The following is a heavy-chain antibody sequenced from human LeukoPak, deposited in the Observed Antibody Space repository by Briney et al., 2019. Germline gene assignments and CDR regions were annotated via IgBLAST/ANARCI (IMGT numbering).Heavy chain of an antibody. CDR1: GFTFSTYD. V-gene: IGHV3-13*04. D-gene: IGHD6-19*01. Sequence: SGGSLRLSCAASGFTFSTYDMYWVRQATGKGLEWVSAIGRAGDTHYPGSVKGRFTISRENAKNSLYLQMNSLRAGDTAVYYCARDSSGWGLDVWGPGTTVTVSS. CDR3: ARDSSGWGLDV. J-gene: IGHJ6*02. CDR2: IGRAGDT.